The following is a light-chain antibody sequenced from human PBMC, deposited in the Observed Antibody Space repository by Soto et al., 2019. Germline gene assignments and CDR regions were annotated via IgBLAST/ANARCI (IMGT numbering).Light chain of an antibody. Sequence: EIVLTQSPGPLSLSPGERATLSCRASQSVSSTYIAWYQQNPGQAPRLLISGASSSATGIPDRFSGSGSGTDFTLTISRLEPEDFAVYFCQQYGRSPPFTFGQGTKVEIK. CDR3: QQYGRSPPFT. J-gene: IGKJ2*01. CDR2: GAS. CDR1: QSVSSTY. V-gene: IGKV3-20*01.